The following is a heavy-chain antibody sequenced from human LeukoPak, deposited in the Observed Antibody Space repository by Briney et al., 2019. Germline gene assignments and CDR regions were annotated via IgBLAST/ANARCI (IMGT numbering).Heavy chain of an antibody. CDR2: ISGSGGRT. D-gene: IGHD3-22*01. V-gene: IGHV3-23*01. CDR1: GFTFSSYA. Sequence: GGSLRLSCAASGFTFSSYAMSWVRQAPGKGLEGVSAISGSGGRTYYADSVKGRFTISRDNSKNQLYLQMNSLRAEDTAVYYCAVIPLRSGYYIAYWGQGTLVTVSS. J-gene: IGHJ4*02. CDR3: AVIPLRSGYYIAY.